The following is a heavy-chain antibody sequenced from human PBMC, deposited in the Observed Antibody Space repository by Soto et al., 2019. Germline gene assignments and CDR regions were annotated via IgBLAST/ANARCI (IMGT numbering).Heavy chain of an antibody. CDR3: ARHPNYGFSFFDY. CDR1: GGSISSYY. Sequence: SETLSLTCTVSGGSISSYYWSWIRQPPGKGLEWIGDIYYSGSTNYNPSLKSRVTISVDTSKNQFSLKLSSVTAADTAVYYCARHPNYGFSFFDYWGQGTLVTVSS. J-gene: IGHJ4*02. D-gene: IGHD4-17*01. CDR2: IYYSGST. V-gene: IGHV4-59*08.